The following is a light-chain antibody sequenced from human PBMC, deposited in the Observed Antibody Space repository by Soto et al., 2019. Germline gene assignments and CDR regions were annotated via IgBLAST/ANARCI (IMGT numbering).Light chain of an antibody. CDR1: SSNIGGNS. J-gene: IGLJ1*01. V-gene: IGLV1-51*01. CDR2: DDN. CDR3: GSWDSSLSAYV. Sequence: VLTQPPSVSAAPGQKVTISCSGSSSNIGGNSVSWYQQLPGTAPNLLIYDDNKRPSGIPDRFSGSKSGTSATLGITGFQTGDEADYYCGSWDSSLSAYVFGTGTKVTVL.